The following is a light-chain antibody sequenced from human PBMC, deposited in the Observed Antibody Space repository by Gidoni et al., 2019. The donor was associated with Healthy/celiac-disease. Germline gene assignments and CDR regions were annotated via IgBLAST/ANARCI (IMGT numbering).Light chain of an antibody. J-gene: IGKJ1*01. CDR1: QSVSSN. CDR2: GAS. V-gene: IGKV3-15*01. CDR3: QQYNNWPPWT. Sequence: IVMTQSPATLSVSPGERATLSCRASQSVSSNLAWYQQKPGQAPRLLIYGASTRATGIPARFSGSGSGTEFTLTISRRQSEDFAVYYCQQYNNWPPWTFGQGTKVEIK.